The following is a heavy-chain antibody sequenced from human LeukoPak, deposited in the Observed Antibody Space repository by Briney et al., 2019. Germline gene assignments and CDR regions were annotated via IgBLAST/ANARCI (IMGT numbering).Heavy chain of an antibody. CDR3: AKVFWKSYDY. J-gene: IGHJ4*02. Sequence: PSETLSLTCAVYGGSFSGYYWSWIRQPPGKGLEWIGEINHSGSTNYNPSLKSQVTISVDTSKNQFSLKLSSVTAEDTAVYYCAKVFWKSYDYWGQGTLVTVSS. CDR1: GGSFSGYY. CDR2: INHSGST. D-gene: IGHD3-3*01. V-gene: IGHV4-34*01.